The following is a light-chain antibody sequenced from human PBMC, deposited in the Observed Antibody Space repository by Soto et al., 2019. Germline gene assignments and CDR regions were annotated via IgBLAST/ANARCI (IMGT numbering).Light chain of an antibody. CDR1: TSDVGSYHL. Sequence: QYALTQPASVSGSPGQSITISCTGTTSDVGSYHLVSWYQQHPGHAPKVMIYEGSRRPSGVSNRFSGSKSGNTASLTISGLQAEDEADYYCCSYAGRSTVVFGGGTKVTVL. CDR2: EGS. J-gene: IGLJ2*01. CDR3: CSYAGRSTVV. V-gene: IGLV2-23*01.